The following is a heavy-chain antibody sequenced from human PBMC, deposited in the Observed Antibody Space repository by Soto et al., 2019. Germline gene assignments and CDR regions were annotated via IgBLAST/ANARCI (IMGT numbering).Heavy chain of an antibody. D-gene: IGHD6-13*01. CDR3: AKDTGIAASGRYYYYGMDV. CDR1: GFSFSRYA. J-gene: IGHJ6*02. CDR2: ISGSGGST. V-gene: IGHV3-23*01. Sequence: VQLLESGGGLVQPGGSLRLSCAVSGFSFSRYAMSWVRQAPGQGLEWVAAISGSGGSTYYADSVTGRFTISRGNSKNTRFLPMDSLRDEDTAVYYCAKDTGIAASGRYYYYGMDVWGQGTTVTVSS.